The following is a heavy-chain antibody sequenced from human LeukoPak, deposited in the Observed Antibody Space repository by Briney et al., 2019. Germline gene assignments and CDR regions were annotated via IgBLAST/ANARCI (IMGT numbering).Heavy chain of an antibody. V-gene: IGHV4-34*01. Sequence: SETLSLTCTVSGGSIGSYYWSWIRQPPGKGLEWIGEINHSGSTNYNPSLKSRVTISVDTSKNQFSLKLSSVTAADTAVYYCAREEYFVGAIGAFDIWGQGTMVTVSS. J-gene: IGHJ3*02. CDR2: INHSGST. CDR1: GGSIGSYY. D-gene: IGHD1-26*01. CDR3: AREEYFVGAIGAFDI.